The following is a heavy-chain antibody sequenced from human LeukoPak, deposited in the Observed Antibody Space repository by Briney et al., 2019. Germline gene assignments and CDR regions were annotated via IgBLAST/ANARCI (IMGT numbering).Heavy chain of an antibody. CDR2: ISRSSSYI. J-gene: IGHJ3*02. D-gene: IGHD3-22*01. CDR3: ARSGYYDSSGYIDAFDI. V-gene: IGHV3-21*01. CDR1: GFTFTNYW. Sequence: GGSLRLSCAASGFTFTNYWMSWVRQAPGKGLEWVSSISRSSSYIYYADSVKGRFTISRDNAKNSLYLQMNSLRAEDTAVYYCARSGYYDSSGYIDAFDIWGQGTMVTVSS.